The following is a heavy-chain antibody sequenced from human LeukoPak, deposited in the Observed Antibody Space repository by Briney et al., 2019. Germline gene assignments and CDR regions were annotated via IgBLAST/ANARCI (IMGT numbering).Heavy chain of an antibody. D-gene: IGHD6-19*01. CDR1: GDSVSSNSVA. Sequence: SQTLSLTCAISGDSVSSNSVAWNWITHSPSRGLEWLGRTYYRSKWYNDDALSVKSRITINPDTSKNQFSLQLNSVAPEDTAVYYCARAHSSGWNDFAAWGQGTLVTVSS. CDR2: TYYRSKWYN. CDR3: ARAHSSGWNDFAA. J-gene: IGHJ5*02. V-gene: IGHV6-1*01.